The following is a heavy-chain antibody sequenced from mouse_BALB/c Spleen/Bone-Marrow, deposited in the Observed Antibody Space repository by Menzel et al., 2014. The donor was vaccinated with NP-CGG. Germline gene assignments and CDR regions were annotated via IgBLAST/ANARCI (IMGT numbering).Heavy chain of an antibody. D-gene: IGHD2-1*01. CDR1: GFTFSSYG. J-gene: IGHJ2*01. CDR3: ARGNYGNYVDYFDY. CDR2: INSNGGST. V-gene: IGHV5-6-3*01. Sequence: EVKVEESGGGLVQPGGSLKLSCAASGFTFSSYGMSWVRQTPDKRLELVASINSNGGSTYYPGSVKGRFTISRDNAKKTLSLQMSSLKSEDTAVYYCARGNYGNYVDYFDYWGQGTTLTVSS.